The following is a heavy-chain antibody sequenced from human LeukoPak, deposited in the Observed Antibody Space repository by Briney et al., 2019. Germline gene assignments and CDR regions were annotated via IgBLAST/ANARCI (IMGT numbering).Heavy chain of an antibody. J-gene: IGHJ4*02. D-gene: IGHD6-19*01. CDR3: ARSSSGWYVGYFDF. V-gene: IGHV3-21*01. CDR1: GFTFSGYS. Sequence: GGSLRLSCVVSGFTFSGYSLNWVRQAPGKGLEWVSSISGSSTHIYYADSVKGRFTISGDSAKKSLYLQMNSLRADDTAMYYCARSSSGWYVGYFDFWGQGTLVTVSS. CDR2: ISGSSTHI.